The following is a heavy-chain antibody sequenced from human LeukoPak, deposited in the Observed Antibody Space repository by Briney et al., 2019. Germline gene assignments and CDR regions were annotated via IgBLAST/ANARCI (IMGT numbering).Heavy chain of an antibody. CDR3: ARAQYYDFWSGFYYMDV. CDR1: GGSISSYY. Sequence: SETLSLTCTVSGGSISSYYWSWIRQPPGKGLEWIGYTYYSGSTNYNPSLKSRVTISVDTSKNQFSLKLSSVTAADTAVYYCARAQYYDFWSGFYYMDVWGKGTTVTVSS. V-gene: IGHV4-59*01. CDR2: TYYSGST. J-gene: IGHJ6*03. D-gene: IGHD3-3*01.